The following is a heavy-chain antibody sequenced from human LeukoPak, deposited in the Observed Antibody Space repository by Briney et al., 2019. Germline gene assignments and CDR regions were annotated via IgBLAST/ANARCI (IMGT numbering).Heavy chain of an antibody. Sequence: GGSLRLSCAASGFTFSSYWMSWVRQAPGMGLEWVANIKQDGSEKYYVDSVKGRFTISRDNAKNSLYLQMNSLRAEDTAVYYCARGRGYSYGGRFDYWGQGTLVTVSS. J-gene: IGHJ4*02. V-gene: IGHV3-7*01. CDR3: ARGRGYSYGGRFDY. CDR1: GFTFSSYW. CDR2: IKQDGSEK. D-gene: IGHD5-18*01.